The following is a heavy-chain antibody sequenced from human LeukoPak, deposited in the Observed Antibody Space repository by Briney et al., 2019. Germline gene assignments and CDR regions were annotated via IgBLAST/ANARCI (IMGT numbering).Heavy chain of an antibody. CDR1: GGSISSYY. CDR2: IYYSGST. D-gene: IGHD3-10*01. J-gene: IGHJ4*02. Sequence: SETLSLTCTVSGGSISSYYWSWIRQPPGKVLEWIGHIYYSGSTNYNPSLKSRVTMSVDTSKSQFSLKLTSVTAADTAVYYCARHAPYYYGSGSYYRDYWGQGTLVTVSS. V-gene: IGHV4-59*08. CDR3: ARHAPYYYGSGSYYRDY.